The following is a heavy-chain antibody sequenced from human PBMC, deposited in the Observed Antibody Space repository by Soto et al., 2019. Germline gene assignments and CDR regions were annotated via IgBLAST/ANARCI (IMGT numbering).Heavy chain of an antibody. CDR3: ARGELRFWFDP. V-gene: IGHV4-31*03. CDR2: IYYSGST. D-gene: IGHD1-26*01. Sequence: QVKLQESGPGLVKPSQTLSLTCTVSGGSISSGGYYWSWIRQHPGKGLEWIGYIYYSGSTYYNPSLKSRVTLSVDTSKNQFSLKVSSVTAADTAVYHCARGELRFWFDPWGQGTLVTVSS. J-gene: IGHJ5*02. CDR1: GGSISSGGYY.